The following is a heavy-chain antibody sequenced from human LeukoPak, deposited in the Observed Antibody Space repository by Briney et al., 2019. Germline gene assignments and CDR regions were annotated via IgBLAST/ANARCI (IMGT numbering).Heavy chain of an antibody. Sequence: PGGSLRLSCAASGFTFSTYGMHWVRQAPGKGLEWVAFIQYDGSNKYYADSVKGRFTISRDNSKNTLYLQMNSLRAEDTALYYCASGNDILRPLDYWGQGTLVTVSS. D-gene: IGHD3-9*01. J-gene: IGHJ4*02. CDR2: IQYDGSNK. CDR3: ASGNDILRPLDY. CDR1: GFTFSTYG. V-gene: IGHV3-30*02.